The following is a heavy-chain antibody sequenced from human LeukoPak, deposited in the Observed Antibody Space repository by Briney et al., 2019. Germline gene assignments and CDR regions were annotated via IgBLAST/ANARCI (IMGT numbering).Heavy chain of an antibody. D-gene: IGHD4-4*01. Sequence: SETLSLTCAVSGGSISSSSYYWGWIRQPPGKGLEWIGSIYYSGSTYYNPSLKSRVIISVDTSKNQFSLKLSSVTAADTAVYYCARAWDSNYAARDYYYYGMDVWGQGTTVTVSS. CDR1: GGSISSSSYY. CDR2: IYYSGST. CDR3: ARAWDSNYAARDYYYYGMDV. V-gene: IGHV4-39*01. J-gene: IGHJ6*02.